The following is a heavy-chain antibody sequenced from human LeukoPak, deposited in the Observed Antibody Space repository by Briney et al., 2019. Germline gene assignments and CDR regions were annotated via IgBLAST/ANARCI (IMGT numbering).Heavy chain of an antibody. CDR2: ISSSSSYI. J-gene: IGHJ5*02. CDR1: GFTFSSYS. Sequence: GGSLRLSCAASGFTFSSYSMNWVRQAPGKGLEWVSSISSSSSYIYYADSVKGRFTISRDNSKNTLYLQMNSLRAEDTAVYYCAKAPYYDILTGDWFDPWGQGTLVTVSS. V-gene: IGHV3-21*04. CDR3: AKAPYYDILTGDWFDP. D-gene: IGHD3-9*01.